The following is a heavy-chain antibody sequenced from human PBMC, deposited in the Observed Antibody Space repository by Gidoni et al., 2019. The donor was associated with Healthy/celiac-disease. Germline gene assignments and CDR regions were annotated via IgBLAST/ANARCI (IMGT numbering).Heavy chain of an antibody. CDR3: ARAKRATVTTLYYYYGMDV. CDR2: ISSSGSTI. D-gene: IGHD4-17*01. Sequence: GFTFSDYYMSWIRQAPGKGLEWVSYISSSGSTIYYADSVKGRFTISRDNAKNSLYLQMNSLRAEDTAVYYCARAKRATVTTLYYYYGMDVWGQGTTVTVSS. CDR1: GFTFSDYY. V-gene: IGHV3-11*01. J-gene: IGHJ6*02.